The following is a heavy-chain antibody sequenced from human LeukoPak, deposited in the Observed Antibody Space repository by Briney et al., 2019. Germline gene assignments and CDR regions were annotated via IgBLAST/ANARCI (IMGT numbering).Heavy chain of an antibody. CDR1: GGTFSSYA. CDR3: ARAWLRYFHWFDP. Sequence: GASVKVSCKDSGGTFSSYAISWVRQAPGQGLEWMGGIIPIFGTANYAQKFQGRVTITADESTSTASMELSSLRSEDTAVYYCARAWLRYFHWFDPWGQGTLVTVSS. D-gene: IGHD3-9*01. V-gene: IGHV1-69*13. CDR2: IIPIFGTA. J-gene: IGHJ5*02.